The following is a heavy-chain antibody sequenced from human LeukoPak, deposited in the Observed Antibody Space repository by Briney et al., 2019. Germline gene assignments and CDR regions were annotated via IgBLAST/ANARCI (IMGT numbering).Heavy chain of an antibody. Sequence: GGSLRLSCAASGLTFSSYWMSWVRQAPGKGLEWVAIIKQDGGEKYYVDFVKGRFSISRDNAKNSLYLQMNSLGADDTAVYYCAGGTGMDVWGQGTTVTVSS. CDR2: IKQDGGEK. J-gene: IGHJ6*02. D-gene: IGHD1/OR15-1a*01. V-gene: IGHV3-7*05. CDR3: AGGTGMDV. CDR1: GLTFSSYW.